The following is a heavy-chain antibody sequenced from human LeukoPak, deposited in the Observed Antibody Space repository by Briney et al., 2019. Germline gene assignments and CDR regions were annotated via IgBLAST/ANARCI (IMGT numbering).Heavy chain of an antibody. Sequence: PSGTLPLTCTVSGGSISGYYCSWVRQPPGKEMEWIGYVYSSGNTNYNPSLKSRVTLSVDTSKNQFSLKLVSVTAADTAVYYCARHPPSSAGAYDIWGQGTMVTVSS. D-gene: IGHD3-10*01. CDR2: VYSSGNT. V-gene: IGHV4-59*08. CDR3: ARHPPSSAGAYDI. CDR1: GGSISGYY. J-gene: IGHJ3*02.